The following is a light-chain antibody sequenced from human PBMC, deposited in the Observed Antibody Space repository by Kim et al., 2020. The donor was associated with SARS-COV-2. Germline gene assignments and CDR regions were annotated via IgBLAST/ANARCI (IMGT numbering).Light chain of an antibody. V-gene: IGLV3-1*01. CDR1: KLGDKY. CDR3: KAWDSSTAV. Sequence: VSTGKTATITCSGDKLGDKYACWYQQKPGQSPVLVIYQDSNRPSGIPERFSGSNSGNTATLTISGTQAMDEADYYCKAWDSSTAVFGGGTQLTVL. CDR2: QDS. J-gene: IGLJ2*01.